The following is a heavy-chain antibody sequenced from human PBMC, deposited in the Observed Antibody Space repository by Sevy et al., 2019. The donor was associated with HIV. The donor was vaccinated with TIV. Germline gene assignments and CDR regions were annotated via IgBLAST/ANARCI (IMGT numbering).Heavy chain of an antibody. CDR2: IWYDGSNK. CDR1: GFTFSNYG. V-gene: IGHV3-33*06. J-gene: IGHJ6*03. D-gene: IGHD2-15*01. CDR3: AKGACSGGSCYWGGDYYYYYMDV. Sequence: GGSLRLSCAASGFTFSNYGMHWVRQAPGKGLEWVAVIWYDGSNKHYADSVKGRFTISRDNSKNTLYRQMNSLRAEDTAVYYCAKGACSGGSCYWGGDYYYYYMDVWGKGTTVTVSS.